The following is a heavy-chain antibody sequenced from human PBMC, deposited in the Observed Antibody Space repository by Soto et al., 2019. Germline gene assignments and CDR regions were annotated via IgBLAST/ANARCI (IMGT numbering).Heavy chain of an antibody. CDR2: IIPIFGTA. CDR1: GGTFSSYA. CDR3: AVDYYDSSGYQQYYGMDV. J-gene: IGHJ6*02. V-gene: IGHV1-69*06. Sequence: SVKVSCKASGGTFSSYAISWVRQAPGQGLEWMGGIIPIFGTANYAQKFQGRVTITADKSTSTAYMELSSLRSEDTAVYYCAVDYYDSSGYQQYYGMDVWGQGTKVTVYS. D-gene: IGHD3-22*01.